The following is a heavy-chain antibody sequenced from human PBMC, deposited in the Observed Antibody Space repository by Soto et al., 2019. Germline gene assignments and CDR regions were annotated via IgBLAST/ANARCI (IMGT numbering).Heavy chain of an antibody. V-gene: IGHV3-30*18. Sequence: GSLRLSCAASGFTFSSYGMHWVRQAPGKGLEWVAVISYDGSNKYYADSVKGRFTISRDNSKNTLYLQMNSLRAEDTAVYYCAKDHRYYDSTKGFDYWGQGTLVTVSS. J-gene: IGHJ4*02. CDR1: GFTFSSYG. D-gene: IGHD3-22*01. CDR3: AKDHRYYDSTKGFDY. CDR2: ISYDGSNK.